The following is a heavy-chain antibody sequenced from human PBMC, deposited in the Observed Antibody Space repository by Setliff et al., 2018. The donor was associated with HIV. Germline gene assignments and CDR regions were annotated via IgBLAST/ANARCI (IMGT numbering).Heavy chain of an antibody. D-gene: IGHD4-4*01. V-gene: IGHV1-18*01. J-gene: IGHJ5*02. CDR3: TREMGRTVSTSGWFDP. Sequence: ASVKVSCKASGYTFYTYGISWVRQAPGQGLEWMGWISAYNGNTNYAQEFQGRVTMTADTPTSTAYMELRRLRTDDTAIYYCTREMGRTVSTSGWFDPWGQGTLVTVSS. CDR1: GYTFYTYG. CDR2: ISAYNGNT.